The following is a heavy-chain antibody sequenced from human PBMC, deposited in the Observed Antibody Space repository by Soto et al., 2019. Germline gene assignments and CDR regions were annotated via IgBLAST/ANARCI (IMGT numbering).Heavy chain of an antibody. D-gene: IGHD3-9*01. CDR1: GGSIKTSSFY. CDR2: IYHSGST. V-gene: IGHV4-39*01. J-gene: IGHJ5*02. CDR3: ARQAPADVLTSRGAWFDP. Sequence: QLHLQESGPRLVKPSETLSLMCTVSGGSIKTSSFYWAWIRQSPGKGVEWIGSIYHSGSTLYNPSLKNRVTISIDTSKSQSSLKLNSVSDTDTAVYFCARQAPADVLTSRGAWFDPWGQGILVTVSS.